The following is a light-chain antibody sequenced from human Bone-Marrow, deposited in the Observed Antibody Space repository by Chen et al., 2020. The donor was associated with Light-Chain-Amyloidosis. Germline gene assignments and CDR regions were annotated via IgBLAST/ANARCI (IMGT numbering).Light chain of an antibody. CDR2: DAS. CDR1: HGISIW. V-gene: IGKV1-5*01. Sequence: DIQMTQYPSTLSASVGDRVTVTCRASHGISIWLAWFQQKPGKAPKLLIYDASSVESGVPSRCIGSVSGTEFTLTIGSLPPDDFATYYCKQYNSYPYTFGQGTKLEIK. CDR3: KQYNSYPYT. J-gene: IGKJ2*01.